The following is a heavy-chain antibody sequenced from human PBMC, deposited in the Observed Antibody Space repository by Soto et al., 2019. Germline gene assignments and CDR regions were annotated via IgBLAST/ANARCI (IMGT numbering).Heavy chain of an antibody. D-gene: IGHD6-13*01. J-gene: IGHJ5*02. CDR3: ARLPAGYNSSPWFDP. Sequence: SETLSLTRTVSGGSISSTSYYWSWIRQPPGKGLEWIGYVYYSGSTNYNPSLRSRVTISVDTSRNQFSPKVTSVTTADTAVYYCARLPAGYNSSPWFDPWGQGTLVTVSS. V-gene: IGHV4-61*01. CDR2: VYYSGST. CDR1: GGSISSTSYY.